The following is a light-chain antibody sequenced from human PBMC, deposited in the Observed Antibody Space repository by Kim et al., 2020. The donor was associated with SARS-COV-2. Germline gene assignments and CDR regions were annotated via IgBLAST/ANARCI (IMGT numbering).Light chain of an antibody. CDR3: QVWDSGSDHPV. CDR2: YDS. V-gene: IGLV3-21*04. CDR1: NIGDKS. J-gene: IGLJ2*01. Sequence: APGKTASLTCGGDNIGDKSVHWYQQRPGRAPVLVMYYDSDRPSGIPERFSGSNSGNTATLTISRVEAGDEADYYCQVWDSGSDHPVFGGGTQLTVL.